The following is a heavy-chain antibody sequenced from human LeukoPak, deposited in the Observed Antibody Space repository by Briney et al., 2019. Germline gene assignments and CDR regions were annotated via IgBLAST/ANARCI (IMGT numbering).Heavy chain of an antibody. V-gene: IGHV3-74*01. Sequence: GGSLRLSCAASGFTFTTYWMHWVRQAPGKGLVWVSRSNRDGSSTSYADSVKGRFTISRDNAKNTLYLQMNSLRAEDTAVYYCARASNWKYDYWGQGTLVTVSS. CDR3: ARASNWKYDY. J-gene: IGHJ4*02. CDR2: SNRDGSST. D-gene: IGHD1-20*01. CDR1: GFTFTTYW.